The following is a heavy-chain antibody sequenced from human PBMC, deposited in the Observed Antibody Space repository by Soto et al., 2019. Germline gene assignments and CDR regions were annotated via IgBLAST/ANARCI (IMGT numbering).Heavy chain of an antibody. Sequence: PGESLKISCKGSGYSFTSYWIGWVRQMPGKGLEWMGIIYPGDSYTRYSPSFQGQVTISADKSISTAYLQWSSLKASDTAMYYCARHSVDYYGLGSYYPGYYYYGMDVWAQGTTVTVSS. CDR2: IYPGDSYT. V-gene: IGHV5-51*01. D-gene: IGHD3-10*01. CDR1: GYSFTSYW. CDR3: ARHSVDYYGLGSYYPGYYYYGMDV. J-gene: IGHJ6*02.